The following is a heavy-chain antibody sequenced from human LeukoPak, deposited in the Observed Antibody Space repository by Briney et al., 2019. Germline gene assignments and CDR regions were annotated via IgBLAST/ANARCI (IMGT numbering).Heavy chain of an antibody. Sequence: GGSLRLSCAASGFTFSSYAMSWVRQAPGKGLEWVSAISGSGGGTYYADSVKGRFIISRDNSKNTLYLQMNSLRAEDTAVYYCAKDVEGGTFDIWGQGTTVTVSS. CDR2: ISGSGGGT. V-gene: IGHV3-23*01. CDR1: GFTFSSYA. CDR3: AKDVEGGTFDI. D-gene: IGHD3-16*01. J-gene: IGHJ3*02.